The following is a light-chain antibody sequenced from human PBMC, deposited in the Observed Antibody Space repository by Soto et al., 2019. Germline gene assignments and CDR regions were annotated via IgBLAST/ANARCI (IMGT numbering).Light chain of an antibody. V-gene: IGKV1-5*01. CDR3: QQYNNWPRT. Sequence: DIQMTQSPSTLSASVGDRVTITCRASQSLSSWLAWYQQKPGKAPKVLIYDASNLESGVPSRFSGSGSGTEFTLTISSLQSEDFAVYYCQQYNNWPRTFGQGTKVDI. J-gene: IGKJ1*01. CDR2: DAS. CDR1: QSLSSW.